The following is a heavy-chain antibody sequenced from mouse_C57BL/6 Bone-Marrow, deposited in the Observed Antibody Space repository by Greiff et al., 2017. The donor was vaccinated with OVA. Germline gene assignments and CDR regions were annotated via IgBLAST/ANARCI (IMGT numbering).Heavy chain of an antibody. V-gene: IGHV5-9-1*02. CDR3: TRDLSYDGYPAWFAY. CDR2: ISSGGDYI. D-gene: IGHD2-3*01. CDR1: GFTFSSYA. J-gene: IGHJ3*01. Sequence: EVKLMESGEGLVKPGGSLKLSCAASGFTFSSYAMSWVRQTPEKRLEWVAYISSGGDYIYYADTVKGRFTISRDNARNTLYLQMSSLKSEDTAMYYCTRDLSYDGYPAWFAYWGQGTLVTVSA.